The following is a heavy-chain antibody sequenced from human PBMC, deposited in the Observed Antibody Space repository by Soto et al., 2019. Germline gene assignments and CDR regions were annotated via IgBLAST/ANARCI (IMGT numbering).Heavy chain of an antibody. CDR1: GYTFTSYG. Sequence: ASVKVSCKASGYTFTSYGISWVRQAPGQGLEWMGWISAYNGNTNYAQKLQGRVTMTTDTSTSTAYMELRSLRSEDTAVYYCARDRAVALKKTEFDYWGQGTLVTVSS. CDR3: ARDRAVALKKTEFDY. D-gene: IGHD6-19*01. CDR2: ISAYNGNT. V-gene: IGHV1-18*04. J-gene: IGHJ4*02.